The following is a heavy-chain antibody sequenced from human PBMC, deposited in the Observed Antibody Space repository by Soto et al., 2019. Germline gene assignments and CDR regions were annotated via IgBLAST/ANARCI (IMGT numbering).Heavy chain of an antibody. CDR1: GFTFSRYA. CDR3: AKETGYSYGFQPNALHV. V-gene: IGHV3-23*01. J-gene: IGHJ6*02. CDR2: ISSRGDRT. D-gene: IGHD5-18*01. Sequence: GGSLRLSCAVSGFTFSRYAMNWVRQAPGKGLEWVSIISSRGDRTSYAESVKGRFTISRDDSKNTLFLHMNSLGAEDTAVYYCAKETGYSYGFQPNALHVWGQGTTVTVSS.